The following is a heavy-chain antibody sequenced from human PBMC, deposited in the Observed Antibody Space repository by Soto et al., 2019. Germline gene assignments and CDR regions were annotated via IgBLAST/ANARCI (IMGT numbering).Heavy chain of an antibody. D-gene: IGHD2-21*02. CDR1: GFTFSSYS. J-gene: IGHJ4*02. CDR2: ISGSSTTI. CDR3: ARDWAYCGGDCFPSYFDF. V-gene: IGHV3-48*01. Sequence: GGSLRLSCAASGFTFSSYSMNWVRQAPGKGQERISYISGSSTTIYYADSVKGRFTISRDNAKNSVYLEMNSLRVEDTALYYCARDWAYCGGDCFPSYFDFWGQATLVTVSS.